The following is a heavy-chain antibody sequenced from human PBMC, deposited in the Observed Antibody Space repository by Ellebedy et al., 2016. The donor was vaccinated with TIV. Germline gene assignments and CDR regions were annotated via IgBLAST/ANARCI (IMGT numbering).Heavy chain of an antibody. CDR3: ARGGFMHGLDV. V-gene: IGHV3-74*01. Sequence: GESLKISXAASGFTFSDHWMHWVRQAPGEGLVWVSYINIDGSDTTYAGSVKGRFTISRDNAKNTLDLQMSSLRAEDTAVYYCARGGFMHGLDVWGQGTTVTVSS. CDR1: GFTFSDHW. J-gene: IGHJ6*02. D-gene: IGHD2-8*01. CDR2: INIDGSDT.